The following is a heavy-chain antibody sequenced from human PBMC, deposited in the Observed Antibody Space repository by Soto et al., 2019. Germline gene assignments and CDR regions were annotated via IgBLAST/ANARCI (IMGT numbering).Heavy chain of an antibody. D-gene: IGHD5-18*01. V-gene: IGHV4-61*08. Sequence: PSETLSLTCTVSGGSITSGGHYWGWIRQYPGKGLEWIGYIYYSGSTSYNPSLKSRVTMSMDTSQTQIYLNLTSVTAADTAVYYCARGGIQLSYAFDYWGQGILVTVSS. CDR1: GGSITSGGHY. CDR2: IYYSGST. CDR3: ARGGIQLSYAFDY. J-gene: IGHJ4*02.